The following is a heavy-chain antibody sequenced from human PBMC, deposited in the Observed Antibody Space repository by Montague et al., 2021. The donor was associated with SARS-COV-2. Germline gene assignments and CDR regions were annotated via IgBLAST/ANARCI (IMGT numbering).Heavy chain of an antibody. J-gene: IGHJ4*02. Sequence: CAISGDSVSSNSATWNWIRQSPSRGREWLGRTYYRSMWKSDYARXVKVRIAINPDTSKNQLSLQLSSVTPEDTALYYCVRGIEAAGSYDYWGQGTLVTVSS. V-gene: IGHV6-1*01. CDR1: GDSVSSNSAT. D-gene: IGHD6-13*01. CDR2: TYYRSMWKS. CDR3: VRGIEAAGSYDY.